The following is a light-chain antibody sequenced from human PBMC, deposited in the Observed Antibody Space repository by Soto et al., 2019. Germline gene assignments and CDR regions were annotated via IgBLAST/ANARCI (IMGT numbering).Light chain of an antibody. CDR3: SSYTSSSTLVV. J-gene: IGLJ2*01. V-gene: IGLV2-14*01. CDR1: SSDVGGYNY. Sequence: QSVLTQPASVSGSPGQSITISCTGTSSDVGGYNYVSWYQQHPDKASKLMIYDVSNRPSGVSNRFSGSKSGNTASLTISGLQAEDEADYYCSSYTSSSTLVVFGGGTQLTVL. CDR2: DVS.